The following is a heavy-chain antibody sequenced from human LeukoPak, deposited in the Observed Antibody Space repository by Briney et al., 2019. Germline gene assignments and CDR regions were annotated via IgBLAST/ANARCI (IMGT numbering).Heavy chain of an antibody. CDR2: ISYDGSNK. CDR3: ARAGRLAYCGGDCYHNYYYYYYMDV. V-gene: IGHV3-30*04. J-gene: IGHJ6*03. D-gene: IGHD2-21*02. CDR1: GFTFSSYA. Sequence: GGSLRLSCAASGFTFSSYAMHWVRQAPGKGLEWVAVISYDGSNKYYADSVKGRFTISRDNSKNTLYLQMNSLRAEDTAVYYCARAGRLAYCGGDCYHNYYYYYYMDVWGKGTTVTVSS.